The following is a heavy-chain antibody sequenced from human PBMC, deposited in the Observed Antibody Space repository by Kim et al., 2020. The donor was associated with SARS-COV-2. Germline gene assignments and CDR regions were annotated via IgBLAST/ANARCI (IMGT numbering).Heavy chain of an antibody. D-gene: IGHD5-12*01. Sequence: ECVSGLSYSVLSIYYAGSVKGRFTVSRDNSKNTLYLQMNLLRAEDTAIYYCTKDQGHLVATMVFEDWGQGTLVTVSS. CDR3: TKDQGHLVATMVFED. CDR2: LSYSVLSI. V-gene: IGHV3-23*01. J-gene: IGHJ4*02.